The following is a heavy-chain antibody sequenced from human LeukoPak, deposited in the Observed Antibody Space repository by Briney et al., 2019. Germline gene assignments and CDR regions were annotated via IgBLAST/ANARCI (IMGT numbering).Heavy chain of an antibody. CDR2: IYYSGST. CDR3: ARAVGVQDFDY. Sequence: KPSETLSLTCTVSGGSISSYYWSWIRQPPGKGLEWIGYIYYSGSTYYNPSLKSRVTISVDTSKNQFSLKLSSVTAADTAVYYCARAVGVQDFDYWGQGTLVTVSS. V-gene: IGHV4-59*06. J-gene: IGHJ4*02. CDR1: GGSISSYY. D-gene: IGHD3-22*01.